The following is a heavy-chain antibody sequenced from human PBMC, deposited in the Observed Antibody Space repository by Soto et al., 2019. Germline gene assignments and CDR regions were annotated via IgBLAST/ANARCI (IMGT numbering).Heavy chain of an antibody. J-gene: IGHJ6*02. CDR2: SIPIFGTA. CDR3: ARGRGYSGDDHYSYFDMDV. V-gene: IGHV1-69*01. D-gene: IGHD5-12*01. CDR1: GGTFNNYP. Sequence: QVQLVQSGAEVKKPGSSVKVSCKASGGTFNNYPITWVRQAPGEGLEWMGGSIPIFGTANYAQKFQGRVTIGVDESTSTAYMELSSLRSEDTAVYYCARGRGYSGDDHYSYFDMDVWGQGTTVTVSS.